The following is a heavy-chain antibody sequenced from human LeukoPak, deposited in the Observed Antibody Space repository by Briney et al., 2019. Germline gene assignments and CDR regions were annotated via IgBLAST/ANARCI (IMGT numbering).Heavy chain of an antibody. CDR2: ISGSGGST. J-gene: IGHJ4*02. V-gene: IGHV3-23*01. D-gene: IGHD1-14*01. CDR1: RFTFSSYV. CDR3: ASPRTQFDY. Sequence: GGSLRLSCAASRFTFSSYVMSWVSQAPGKGLEWVSAISGSGGSTYYADSVKGRFTISRDNSKNTLYLQMNSLRAEDTAVYYCASPRTQFDYWGQGTLVTVSS.